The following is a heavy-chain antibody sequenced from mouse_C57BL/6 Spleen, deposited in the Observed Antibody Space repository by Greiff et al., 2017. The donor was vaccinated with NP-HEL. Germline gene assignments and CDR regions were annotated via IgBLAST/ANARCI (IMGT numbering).Heavy chain of an antibody. CDR2: ISDGGSYT. CDR3: ERLTGMYGYFDV. CDR1: GFTFSSYA. J-gene: IGHJ1*03. D-gene: IGHD4-1*01. V-gene: IGHV5-4*01. Sequence: EVQLVESGGGLVKPGGSLKLSCAASGFTFSSYAMSWVRQTPEKRLEWVATISDGGSYTYYPYNVKGRFTISRDNAKNNLYLQMSHLRSEDTAMYDCERLTGMYGYFDVWGTGTTVTVSS.